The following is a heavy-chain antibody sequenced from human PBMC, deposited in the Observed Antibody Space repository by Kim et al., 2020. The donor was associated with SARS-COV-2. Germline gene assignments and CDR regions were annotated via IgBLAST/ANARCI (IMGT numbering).Heavy chain of an antibody. V-gene: IGHV3-23*01. CDR2: ISGSGGST. CDR1: GFTFSSYA. CDR3: AKVLGYCTNGVCHNPVDY. Sequence: GGSLRLSCAASGFTFSSYAMSWVRQAPGKGLEWVSAISGSGGSTYYADSVKGRFTISRDNSKNTLYLQMNSLRAEDTAVYYCAKVLGYCTNGVCHNPVDYWGQGTLVTVSS. D-gene: IGHD2-8*01. J-gene: IGHJ4*02.